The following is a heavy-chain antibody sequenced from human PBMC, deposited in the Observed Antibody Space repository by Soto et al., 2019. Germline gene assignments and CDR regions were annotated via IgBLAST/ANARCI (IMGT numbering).Heavy chain of an antibody. Sequence: GASVKVSCKASGYAFTSYGFSWARQAPGQGLEWMGWINAGNGNTKYSQKSQGRVTITRDTSASPAYMEPSSLRSEDTAVYYCARAARNTHYDILPGYYHNWFDPWGQRTLVTVSS. CDR2: INAGNGNT. V-gene: IGHV1-3*01. J-gene: IGHJ5*02. CDR1: GYAFTSYG. CDR3: ARAARNTHYDILPGYYHNWFDP. D-gene: IGHD3-9*01.